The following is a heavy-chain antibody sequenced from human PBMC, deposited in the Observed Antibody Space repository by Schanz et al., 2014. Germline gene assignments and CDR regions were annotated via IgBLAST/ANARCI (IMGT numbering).Heavy chain of an antibody. CDR3: ATENWWTVEK. Sequence: EVQLLESGGGLVQPGGSLRLSCEASGFTFSRYWMHWVRQAPGKGLVWVSRIDNTGGNTNYADSVRGRFTISRDNAKKSLDLHMNSLTAEDTAVYYCATENWWTVEKWGQGTLVTVSS. D-gene: IGHD2-15*01. CDR1: GFTFSRYW. CDR2: IDNTGGNT. J-gene: IGHJ4*02. V-gene: IGHV3-74*02.